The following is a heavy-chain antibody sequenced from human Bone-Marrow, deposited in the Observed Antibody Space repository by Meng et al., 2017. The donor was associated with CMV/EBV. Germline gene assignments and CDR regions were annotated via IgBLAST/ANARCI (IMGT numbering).Heavy chain of an antibody. Sequence: GESLKISCAASGFTFSSYAMHWVRQAPGKGLEWVSVISFDGSNIHYADSVKGRFTISRDNSKKTLYLQMNSLRGEYTAVYYCATGSDWGSLFDDWGPGNLVTVSS. CDR3: ATGSDWGSLFDD. CDR2: ISFDGSNI. J-gene: IGHJ4*02. CDR1: GFTFSSYA. V-gene: IGHV3-30*04. D-gene: IGHD7-27*01.